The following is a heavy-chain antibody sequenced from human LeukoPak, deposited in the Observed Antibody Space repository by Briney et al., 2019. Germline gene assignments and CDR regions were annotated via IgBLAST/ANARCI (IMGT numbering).Heavy chain of an antibody. CDR3: VKDGEWTFDV. CDR2: IGRDKNTK. J-gene: IGHJ3*01. D-gene: IGHD3-3*01. CDR1: GFTFTMSG. V-gene: IGHV3-30*02. Sequence: GGSLRLSCAASGFTFTMSGMHWVRQAPGEELEWVAFIGRDKNTKYYADSVKGRFTISGDSSYNTAFLQVNSLRTEDTALYYCVKDGEWTFDVWGQGTMVTVSS.